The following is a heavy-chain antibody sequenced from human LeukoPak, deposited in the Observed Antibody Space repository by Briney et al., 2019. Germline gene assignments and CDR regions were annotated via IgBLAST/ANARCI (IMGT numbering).Heavy chain of an antibody. D-gene: IGHD3-10*01. Sequence: GGSLRLSCAASGFTFSSYAMSWVRQAPGKGLAWISTVSASGDSTSYADSVKGRFTISRDNSKNALYLQVNSLRADDAALYYCAKSHYYGSGSIDYWGQGTQVTVSS. J-gene: IGHJ4*02. CDR1: GFTFSSYA. CDR3: AKSHYYGSGSIDY. CDR2: VSASGDST. V-gene: IGHV3-23*01.